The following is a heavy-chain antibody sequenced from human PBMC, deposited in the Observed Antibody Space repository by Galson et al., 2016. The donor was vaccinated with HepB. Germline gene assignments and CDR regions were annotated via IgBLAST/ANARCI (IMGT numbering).Heavy chain of an antibody. CDR1: GFSLSTHGMT. CDR3: ARRSNGDGFDS. J-gene: IGHJ4*02. V-gene: IGHV2-70*11. CDR2: IDWDDDK. Sequence: PALVKPTQTLTLTCTFSGFSLSTHGMTVSWIRQPPGKALEWPARIDWDDDKYYSASLQTRLTISKDTSKNQVVLTVTNLDPVDTAIYFCARRSNGDGFDSWGQGTPVTVSS. D-gene: IGHD2-8*01.